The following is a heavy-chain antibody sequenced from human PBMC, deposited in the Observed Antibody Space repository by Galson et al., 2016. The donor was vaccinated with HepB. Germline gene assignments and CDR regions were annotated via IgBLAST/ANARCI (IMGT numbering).Heavy chain of an antibody. J-gene: IGHJ4*02. CDR3: VRDGDAYNFDY. Sequence: SLRLSCAASGFSFKDNWMHWVRQAPGKGLVWVSRIKGDGSYTNYADSVKGRFTISRDNAKNTLYLQMNSLRADDTAVYYCVRDGDAYNFDYWGQGTLVTV. CDR1: GFSFKDNW. CDR2: IKGDGSYT. V-gene: IGHV3-74*01. D-gene: IGHD5-24*01.